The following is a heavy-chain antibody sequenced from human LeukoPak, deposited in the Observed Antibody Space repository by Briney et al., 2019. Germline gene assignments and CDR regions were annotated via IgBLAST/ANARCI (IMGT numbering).Heavy chain of an antibody. J-gene: IGHJ4*02. CDR1: GFTFNDAW. V-gene: IGHV3-23*01. CDR2: ISGGGGST. Sequence: TGGSLRLSCAASGFTFNDAWMNWVRQAPGKGLEWVSTISGGGGSTYYADSVKGRFTISRDNSKNTLYLQVNSLRAEDTAVYYCAKGGKWDVTPFDYWGQGTLVTVSS. D-gene: IGHD1-26*01. CDR3: AKGGKWDVTPFDY.